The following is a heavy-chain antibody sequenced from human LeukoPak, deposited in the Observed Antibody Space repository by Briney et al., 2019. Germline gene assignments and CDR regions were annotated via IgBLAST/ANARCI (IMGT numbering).Heavy chain of an antibody. CDR3: ARGVEPLAANTLAY. V-gene: IGHV3-53*01. Sequence: PGGSLRLSCAASGFTVITNDMTWVRQAPGTGLEWVSVLYSDGNTKYADSVQGRFTISRDNSKNTLYLEMNSLSHDDTAVYYCARGVEPLAANTLAYWGQGTLVTVSS. J-gene: IGHJ4*02. CDR2: LYSDGNT. D-gene: IGHD1-14*01. CDR1: GFTVITND.